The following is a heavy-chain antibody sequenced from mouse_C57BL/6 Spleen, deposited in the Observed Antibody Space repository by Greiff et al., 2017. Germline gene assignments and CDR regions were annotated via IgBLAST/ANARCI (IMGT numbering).Heavy chain of an antibody. Sequence: EVKLVESGPELVKPGASVKISCKASGYSFTDYNMNWVKQSNGKSLEWIGVINPNYGTTSYNQKFKGKATLTVDQSSSTAYMQLNSLTSEDSAVYYCARYHYGNYDYAMDYWGQGTSVTVSS. CDR1: GYSFTDYN. CDR2: INPNYGTT. J-gene: IGHJ4*01. CDR3: ARYHYGNYDYAMDY. V-gene: IGHV1-39*01. D-gene: IGHD2-1*01.